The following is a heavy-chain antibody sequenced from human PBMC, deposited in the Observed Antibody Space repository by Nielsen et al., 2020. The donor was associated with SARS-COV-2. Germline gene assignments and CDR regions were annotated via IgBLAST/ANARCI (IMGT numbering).Heavy chain of an antibody. CDR1: GLTFSSYG. D-gene: IGHD6-13*01. Sequence: GGSLRLSCAASGLTFSSYGMHWVRHAPGKGLEWVAVISYDGSNNYYADSVKGRFTISRDNSKNTLYLQMNSLRAEDTAVYYCAKDRRAAGLYWGQGTLVTVSS. CDR3: AKDRRAAGLY. J-gene: IGHJ4*02. CDR2: ISYDGSNN. V-gene: IGHV3-30*18.